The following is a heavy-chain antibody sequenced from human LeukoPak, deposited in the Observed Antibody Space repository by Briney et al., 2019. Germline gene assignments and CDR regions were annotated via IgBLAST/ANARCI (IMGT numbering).Heavy chain of an antibody. CDR3: ARGGFGY. J-gene: IGHJ4*02. Sequence: SETLSLTCAVYGGSFSGYYWSWIRQPPGKGLEWIGEINHSGSTNYNPSLKSRVTISVDTSKNQFSLKLSSVTAADTAVYYCARGGFGYWGQETLVTVSS. CDR2: INHSGST. CDR1: GGSFSGYY. V-gene: IGHV4-34*01.